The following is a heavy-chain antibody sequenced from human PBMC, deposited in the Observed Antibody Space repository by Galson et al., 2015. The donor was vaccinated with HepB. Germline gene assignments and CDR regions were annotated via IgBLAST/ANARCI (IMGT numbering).Heavy chain of an antibody. CDR1: GGTFSSYA. D-gene: IGHD3-10*01. V-gene: IGHV1-69*13. CDR2: IIPIFGTA. J-gene: IGHJ6*02. Sequence: SVKVSCKASGGTFSSYAISWVRQAPGQGLEWMGGIIPIFGTANYAQKFQGRVTITADESTSTAYMELSSLRSEDTAVYYCARGYYYGSGSYYNPYYFGMDVWGQGTTVTVSS. CDR3: ARGYYYGSGSYYNPYYFGMDV.